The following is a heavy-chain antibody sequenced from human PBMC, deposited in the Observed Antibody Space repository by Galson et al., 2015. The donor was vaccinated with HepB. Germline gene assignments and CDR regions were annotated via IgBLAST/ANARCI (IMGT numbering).Heavy chain of an antibody. CDR2: FDPEDGET. D-gene: IGHD2-15*01. V-gene: IGHV1-24*01. J-gene: IGHJ4*02. Sequence: SVKVSCKVSGYTLTELSMHWVRQAPGKGLEWMGGFDPEDGETIYAQKFQGRVTMTEDTSTDAAYMELSSLRSEDTAVYYCATDRGYCSGGSCGAFFDYWGQGTLVTVSS. CDR1: GYTLTELS. CDR3: ATDRGYCSGGSCGAFFDY.